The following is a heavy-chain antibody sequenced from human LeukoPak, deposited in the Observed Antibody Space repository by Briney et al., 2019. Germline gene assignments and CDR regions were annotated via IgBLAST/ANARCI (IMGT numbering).Heavy chain of an antibody. J-gene: IGHJ5*02. CDR2: ISSGSSYV. CDR3: ARGVMPQLPDWFDP. Sequence: GGSLRLSCAASGFTFSSYSMNWVRQAPGKGLEWVSSISSGSSYVYYADSVKGRFAISRDNAKNSLYLQMNSLRAEDTAVYYCARGVMPQLPDWFDPWGQGTLVTVSS. CDR1: GFTFSSYS. V-gene: IGHV3-21*01. D-gene: IGHD2-2*01.